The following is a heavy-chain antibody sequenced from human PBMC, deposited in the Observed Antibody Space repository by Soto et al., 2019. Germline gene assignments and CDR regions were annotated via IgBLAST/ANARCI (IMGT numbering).Heavy chain of an antibody. D-gene: IGHD3-22*01. CDR1: GDSISTFY. Sequence: SETLSLTCTVSGDSISTFYWGWMRQSPGKELERIRYVYYTGSTNYNPSLKSRVTISVDRSKNQFSLKLTSANAADTAVYYCARGRTVRNYADDSSDYFYFFDYWGQGTQVTVSS. V-gene: IGHV4-59*01. CDR2: VYYTGST. J-gene: IGHJ4*02. CDR3: ARGRTVRNYADDSSDYFYFFDY.